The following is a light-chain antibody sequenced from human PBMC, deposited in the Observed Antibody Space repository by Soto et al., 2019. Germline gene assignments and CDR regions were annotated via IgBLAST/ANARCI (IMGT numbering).Light chain of an antibody. Sequence: IIMTQSPATLSVSPGEPATLSCRASQSVGTNLAWYQQKPGQPPRLLIYATSTRVTGVPVRFSGGGSGTDFTLTIISLQSEDFAVYYCKQYNKWPPDYTFGPGTKVDIK. CDR2: ATS. J-gene: IGKJ3*01. CDR3: KQYNKWPPDYT. V-gene: IGKV3D-15*01. CDR1: QSVGTN.